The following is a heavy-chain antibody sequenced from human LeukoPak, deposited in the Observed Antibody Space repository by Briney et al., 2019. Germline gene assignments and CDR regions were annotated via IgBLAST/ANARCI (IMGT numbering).Heavy chain of an antibody. CDR2: IHYSGST. Sequence: SETLSLTCTVSGVSISSSSYYWGWIRQPPGKGLEWIGNIHYSGSTYYNPSLKSRLTISVGTSKNQFSLKLSSVTAADTAVYYCARGFVVVVAADFHSHTRKQRPFDYWGQGTLVTVSS. CDR3: ARGFVVVVAADFHSHTRKQRPFDY. CDR1: GVSISSSSYY. D-gene: IGHD2-15*01. J-gene: IGHJ4*02. V-gene: IGHV4-39*01.